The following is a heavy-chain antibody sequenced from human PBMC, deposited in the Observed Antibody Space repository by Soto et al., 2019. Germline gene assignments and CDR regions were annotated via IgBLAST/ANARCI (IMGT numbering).Heavy chain of an antibody. CDR3: ARLRYYDSSGYYRLRYYFDY. Sequence: GESLKISCKGSGYSFTSYWIGWVRQVPGKGLEWMGIIYPGDSDTRYSPSFQGQVTISADKSISTAYLQWSSLKASDTAMYYCARLRYYDSSGYYRLRYYFDYWGQGTLVTVSS. CDR2: IYPGDSDT. D-gene: IGHD3-22*01. J-gene: IGHJ4*02. CDR1: GYSFTSYW. V-gene: IGHV5-51*01.